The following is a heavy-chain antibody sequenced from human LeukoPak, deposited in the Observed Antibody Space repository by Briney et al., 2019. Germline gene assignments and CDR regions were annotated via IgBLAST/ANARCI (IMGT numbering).Heavy chain of an antibody. Sequence: GGSLRLSRATSGFTFSDYYMSWIRQAPGKGLEWVSYISKSGTTIYYADSVKGRFTISRDNAKNSLSLYMNSLRAEDTAVYFCARDGHDTYYFDSWGQGALVTVSS. CDR1: GFTFSDYY. CDR2: ISKSGTTI. CDR3: ARDGHDTYYFDS. J-gene: IGHJ4*02. V-gene: IGHV3-11*01.